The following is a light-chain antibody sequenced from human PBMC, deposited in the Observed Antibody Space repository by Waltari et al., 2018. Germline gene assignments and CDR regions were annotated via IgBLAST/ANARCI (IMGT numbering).Light chain of an antibody. CDR2: DAS. CDR1: QIISSR. CDR3: QQSYDSWT. J-gene: IGKJ1*01. Sequence: DIRMTQSPSSLSASVGDRVTITCRTSQIISSRLNWYQHKPGKAPRLLIFDASTSQSGVPLRFSGFRSGTEFTLTIDSLQPEDFATYYCQQSYDSWTFGQGTKVE. V-gene: IGKV1-39*01.